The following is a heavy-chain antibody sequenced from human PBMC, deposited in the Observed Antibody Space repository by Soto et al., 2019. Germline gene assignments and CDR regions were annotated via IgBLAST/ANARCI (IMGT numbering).Heavy chain of an antibody. CDR2: IIPIFGTA. D-gene: IGHD4-17*01. V-gene: IGHV1-69*13. J-gene: IGHJ4*02. CDR1: GGTFSSYA. Sequence: AVKFSCKASGGTFSSYAISWVRQAPGQGLEWMGGIIPIFGTANYAQKFQGRVTITADESTSTAYMELSSLRSEDTAVYYCAILLQGDYGDPMEVNYFDYWGQGTLVTVS. CDR3: AILLQGDYGDPMEVNYFDY.